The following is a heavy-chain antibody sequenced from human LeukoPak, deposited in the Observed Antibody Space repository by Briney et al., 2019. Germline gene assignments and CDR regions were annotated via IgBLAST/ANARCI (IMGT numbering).Heavy chain of an antibody. CDR2: ISSNGGST. CDR3: VKPGLAYCGGDCYYDY. V-gene: IGHV3-64D*06. Sequence: GGSLRLSCSASGFTFSSYAMHWVRQAPGEGLEYVSAISSNGGSTYYADSVKGRFTISRDNSKNTLYLQMSSLRAEDTAVYYCVKPGLAYCGGDCYYDYWGQGTLVTVSS. CDR1: GFTFSSYA. J-gene: IGHJ4*02. D-gene: IGHD2-21*02.